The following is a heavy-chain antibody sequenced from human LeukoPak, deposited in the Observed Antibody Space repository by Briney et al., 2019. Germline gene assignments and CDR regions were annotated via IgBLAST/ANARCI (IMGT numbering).Heavy chain of an antibody. CDR2: IRYDGSNK. D-gene: IGHD5/OR15-5a*01. J-gene: IGHJ6*03. V-gene: IGHV3-30*02. CDR3: AKGPSSRYYYMDV. CDR1: GFTLSSYG. Sequence: PGGSLRLSCAASGFTLSSYGIHWVRQAPGKGLEGVAFIRYDGSNKYYADSVKGRFTISRDNSKNTLYLQMNSLRAEDTAVYYCAKGPSSRYYYMDVWGKGTTVTVSS.